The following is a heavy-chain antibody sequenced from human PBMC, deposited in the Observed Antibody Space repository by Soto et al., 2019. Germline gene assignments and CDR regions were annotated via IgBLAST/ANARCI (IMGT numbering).Heavy chain of an antibody. J-gene: IGHJ4*02. CDR3: ARDDSPYDSSGYYYPVPDY. Sequence: XGSLRLSCAASGFTFSSYAMHWVRQAPGKGLEWVAVISYDGSNKYYADSVKGRFTISRDNSKNTLYLQMNSLRAEDTAVYYCARDDSPYDSSGYYYPVPDYWGQGTLVTVSS. D-gene: IGHD3-22*01. V-gene: IGHV3-30-3*01. CDR2: ISYDGSNK. CDR1: GFTFSSYA.